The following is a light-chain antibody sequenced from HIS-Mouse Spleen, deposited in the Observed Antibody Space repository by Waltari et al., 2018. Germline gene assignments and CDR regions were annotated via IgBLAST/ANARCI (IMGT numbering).Light chain of an antibody. CDR1: SSNIGSNY. CDR3: AAWDDSLSGPV. V-gene: IGLV1-47*01. Sequence: QSVLTQPPSASGTPGQRVPIPCSGSSSNIGSNYVYWYQHPPGTATKLLIYRNNQRPSGVPDRFSGSKSGTSASLAISGLRSEDEADYYCAAWDDSLSGPVFGGGTKLTVL. J-gene: IGLJ3*02. CDR2: RNN.